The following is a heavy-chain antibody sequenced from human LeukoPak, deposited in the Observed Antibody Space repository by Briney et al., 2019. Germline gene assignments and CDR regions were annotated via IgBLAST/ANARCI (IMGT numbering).Heavy chain of an antibody. D-gene: IGHD3-10*01. Sequence: PSETLSLTCTVSGGSISSGGYYWSWIRQHPGKGLEWIGSIYYSGSTYYNPSLKSRVTISVDTFKNQFSLKLSSVTAADTAVYHCARSGRYDGSGSYPYYYYYGMDVWGKGTTVTVSS. V-gene: IGHV4-31*03. CDR1: GGSISSGGYY. CDR2: IYYSGST. CDR3: ARSGRYDGSGSYPYYYYYGMDV. J-gene: IGHJ6*04.